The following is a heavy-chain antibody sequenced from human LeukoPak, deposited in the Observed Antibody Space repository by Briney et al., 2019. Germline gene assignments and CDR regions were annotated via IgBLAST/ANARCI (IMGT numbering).Heavy chain of an antibody. Sequence: GGFLRLFCAASGFTLSSYWMSWVRQAPGKGLEVAANMKNDGSEKYYVAFVWGRFTISRDNSKCLLYVHMNSLTAEDTAMYYCARDWVAGVPFDAFDIWGQGTMVSVSS. J-gene: IGHJ3*02. CDR1: GFTLSSYW. V-gene: IGHV3-7*01. D-gene: IGHD3-10*01. CDR3: ARDWVAGVPFDAFDI. CDR2: MKNDGSEK.